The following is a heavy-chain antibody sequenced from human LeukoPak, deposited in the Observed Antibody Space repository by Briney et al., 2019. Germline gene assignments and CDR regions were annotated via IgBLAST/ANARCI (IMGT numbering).Heavy chain of an antibody. J-gene: IGHJ4*02. CDR3: AIPAYYYDSSGSLRY. D-gene: IGHD3-22*01. CDR2: ISTYNGNT. CDR1: GYTFTSYG. V-gene: IGHV1-18*01. Sequence: ASVKVSCKASGYTFTSYGISWVRQAPGQGLEWMGWISTYNGNTNYAQKFQGRVTMTRDTSISTAYMELGRLRSDDTAVYYCAIPAYYYDSSGSLRYWGQGTLVTVSS.